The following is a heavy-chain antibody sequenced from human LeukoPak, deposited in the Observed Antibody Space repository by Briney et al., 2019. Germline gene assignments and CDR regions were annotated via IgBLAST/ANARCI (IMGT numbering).Heavy chain of an antibody. Sequence: GGSLRLSCAASGFTFDDYAMHWVRQAPGKGLEWVSLISWDGGSTYYADSVKGRFTISRDNSKNSLYLQMNSLRAEDTALYYCAKGLDGDYYFDYWGQGALVTVSS. CDR3: AKGLDGDYYFDY. CDR1: GFTFDDYA. D-gene: IGHD4-17*01. V-gene: IGHV3-43D*03. CDR2: ISWDGGST. J-gene: IGHJ4*02.